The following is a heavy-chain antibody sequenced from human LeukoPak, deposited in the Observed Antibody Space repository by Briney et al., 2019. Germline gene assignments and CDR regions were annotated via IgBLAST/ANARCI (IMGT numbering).Heavy chain of an antibody. D-gene: IGHD3-10*01. CDR2: IYYSGNT. CDR3: ARAINGVIILYSFYYMDV. Sequence: SETLSLTCTVSGVSISSTSNQWGWIRQPPGKGLEWIGSIYYSGNTHYNPSLKSRVTISLDTSKNQFSLRLSSVTAADTAVYYCARAINGVIILYSFYYMDVWGKGTTVTVSS. V-gene: IGHV4-39*07. J-gene: IGHJ6*03. CDR1: GVSISSTSNQ.